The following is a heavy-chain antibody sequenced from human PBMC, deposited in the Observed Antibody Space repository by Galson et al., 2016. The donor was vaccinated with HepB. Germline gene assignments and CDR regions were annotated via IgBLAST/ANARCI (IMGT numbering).Heavy chain of an antibody. CDR3: ARGGTRGILYWYFDR. CDR2: ISPSSAFS. V-gene: IGHV3-11*06. CDR1: GFTFGDYY. Sequence: SLRLSCAASGFTFGDYYMGWIRQAPGKGLEWVSHISPSSAFSEYEDSVKGRVSISRDNANNSLSLQMDRLRAQATAVYFCARGGTRGILYWYFDRWGRGTLVTVSS. D-gene: IGHD1-1*01. J-gene: IGHJ2*01.